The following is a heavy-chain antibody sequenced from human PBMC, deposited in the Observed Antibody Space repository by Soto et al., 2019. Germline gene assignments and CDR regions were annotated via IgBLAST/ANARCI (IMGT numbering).Heavy chain of an antibody. V-gene: IGHV3-21*01. CDR3: ARDQPGYSYGYGLGY. Sequence: EVQLVESGGGLVKPGGSLRLSCAASGFTFSSYSMNWVRQAPGKGLEWVSSISSSSSYIYYADSVKGRVTISSDNAKNSLYLQMNSLRAEDTAVYYCARDQPGYSYGYGLGYWGQGTLVTVSS. J-gene: IGHJ4*02. D-gene: IGHD5-18*01. CDR1: GFTFSSYS. CDR2: ISSSSSYI.